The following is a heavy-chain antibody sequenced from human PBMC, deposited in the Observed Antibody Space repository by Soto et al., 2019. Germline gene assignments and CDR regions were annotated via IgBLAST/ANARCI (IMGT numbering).Heavy chain of an antibody. CDR2: IYYSGST. CDR3: ASLAYYDFWSGYLFDP. J-gene: IGHJ5*02. D-gene: IGHD3-3*01. CDR1: GGSISSSSYY. V-gene: IGHV4-39*01. Sequence: SSETLSLTCTVSGGSISSSSYYWGWIRQPPGKGLEWIGSIYYSGSTYYNPSLKSRVTISVDTSKNQFSLKLSSVTAADTAVYYCASLAYYDFWSGYLFDPWGQGTLVTVSS.